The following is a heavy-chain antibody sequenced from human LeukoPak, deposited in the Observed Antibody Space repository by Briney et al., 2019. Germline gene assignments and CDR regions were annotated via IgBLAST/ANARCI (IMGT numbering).Heavy chain of an antibody. CDR3: ARHSRGYGSFDY. Sequence: KPSETLSLTCTVSGGSISSYDWSWIRQPPGKGLEWIGYFYYTGSTKYNPSLKSRVTISVDTSKNQISLDLSSVTAADTAVYYCARHSRGYGSFDYWGQGTLVTVSS. CDR1: GGSISSYD. V-gene: IGHV4-59*08. J-gene: IGHJ4*02. CDR2: FYYTGST. D-gene: IGHD5-12*01.